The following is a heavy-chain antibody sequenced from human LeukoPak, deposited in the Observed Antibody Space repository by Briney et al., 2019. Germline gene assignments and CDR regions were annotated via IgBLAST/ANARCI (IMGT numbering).Heavy chain of an antibody. CDR1: GFTFSNYA. J-gene: IGHJ3*02. Sequence: GGSPRLSCAASGFTFSNYAMSWVRQAPGKGLEWVSAISGSGGSTYYADSVKGRFTISRDNSKNTLYLQMNSLRAEDTAVYYCAKEIRYSSSVHAFDIWGQGTMVTVSS. CDR3: AKEIRYSSSVHAFDI. D-gene: IGHD6-13*01. CDR2: ISGSGGST. V-gene: IGHV3-23*01.